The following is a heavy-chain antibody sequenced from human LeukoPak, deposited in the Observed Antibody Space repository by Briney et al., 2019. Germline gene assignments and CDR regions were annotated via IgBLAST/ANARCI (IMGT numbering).Heavy chain of an antibody. Sequence: PGGSLRLSCEASGFTFDDYGMTWVRQAPGKGLEWVSGINWNGGSTLYADSVKGRFTVSRDNAKNSLYLQMNSLRAEDTALYYCARVRVVWDLDDAFDIWGQGIMVTVSS. CDR2: INWNGGST. D-gene: IGHD1-26*01. J-gene: IGHJ3*02. V-gene: IGHV3-20*04. CDR1: GFTFDDYG. CDR3: ARVRVVWDLDDAFDI.